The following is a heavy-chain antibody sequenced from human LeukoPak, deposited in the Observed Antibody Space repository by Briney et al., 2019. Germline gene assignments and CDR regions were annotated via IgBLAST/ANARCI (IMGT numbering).Heavy chain of an antibody. CDR3: AKETYYYDSSGYYERRGFDY. V-gene: IGHV3-9*01. CDR1: GFTFDDYA. CDR2: ISWNSGSI. D-gene: IGHD3-22*01. Sequence: PGGSLRLSCAASGFTFDDYAMHWVRQAPGKGLEWVSGISWNSGSIGYADSVKGRFTISRDNAKNSLYLQMNSLRAEDTALYYCAKETYYYDSSGYYERRGFDYWGQGTLVTVSS. J-gene: IGHJ4*02.